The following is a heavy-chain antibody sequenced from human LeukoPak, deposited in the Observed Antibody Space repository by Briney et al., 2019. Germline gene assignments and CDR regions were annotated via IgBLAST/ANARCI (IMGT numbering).Heavy chain of an antibody. J-gene: IGHJ4*02. Sequence: SETLSLTCTVSGGSISSYYWSWIRQPPGKGLEWIGYIYYSGSTNYNPSLKSRVTISVDTSKNQFSLKLSSVTAADTAVYYCARDDLAVGATPFDYWGQGTLVTVSS. CDR1: GGSISSYY. CDR2: IYYSGST. V-gene: IGHV4-59*01. D-gene: IGHD1-26*01. CDR3: ARDDLAVGATPFDY.